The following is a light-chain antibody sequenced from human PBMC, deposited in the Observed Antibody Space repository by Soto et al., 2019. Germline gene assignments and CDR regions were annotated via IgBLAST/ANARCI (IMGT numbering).Light chain of an antibody. CDR3: QTWDTGARVV. J-gene: IGLJ2*01. CDR2: LSSDGSH. Sequence: LVLTQSPSASASRGASVKLTCTLSSGHSSYAIAWHQQQPEKGPRYLMKLSSDGSHSKGDGIPDRFSGSSSGAERYLTISSLQSEDEADYYCQTWDTGARVVFGGGTKVTVL. V-gene: IGLV4-69*01. CDR1: SGHSSYA.